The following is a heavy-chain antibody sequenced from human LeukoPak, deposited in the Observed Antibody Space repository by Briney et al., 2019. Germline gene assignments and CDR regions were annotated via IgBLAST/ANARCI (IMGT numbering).Heavy chain of an antibody. D-gene: IGHD3-22*01. CDR1: GFTVSSNC. CDR2: IYSGGST. V-gene: IGHV3-53*01. CDR3: ARGSPPRRNYDSRGYYSYYFDY. J-gene: IGHJ4*02. Sequence: GGSLRLSCAASGFTVSSNCMSWVRQAPGKGLEWVSVIYSGGSTYYADSVKGRFTISRDNSKNTLYLQMNSLRAEDTAVYYCARGSPPRRNYDSRGYYSYYFDYWGQGTLVTVSS.